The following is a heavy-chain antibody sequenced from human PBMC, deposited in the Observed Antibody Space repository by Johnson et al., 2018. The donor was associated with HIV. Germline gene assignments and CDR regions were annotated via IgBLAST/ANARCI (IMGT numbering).Heavy chain of an antibody. D-gene: IGHD6-13*01. CDR3: ARGALSPAAPDAFDI. CDR2: ISSNGGST. V-gene: IGHV3-64*01. Sequence: VQLVESGGGLVQSGGSLRLSCAASGFTFSSYAMHWVRQAPGKGLEYVSAISSNGGSTYYANSVKGRFTISRDNSKNTLYLQMGSLRAEDRAVYYCARGALSPAAPDAFDIWGQGTMVTVSS. J-gene: IGHJ3*02. CDR1: GFTFSSYA.